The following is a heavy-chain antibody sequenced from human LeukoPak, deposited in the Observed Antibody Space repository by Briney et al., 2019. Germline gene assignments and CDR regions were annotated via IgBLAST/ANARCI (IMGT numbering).Heavy chain of an antibody. Sequence: GGSLRLSCAASGFTLSGNSMNWVRQAPGKGLVWVSSTYADGSTFYADSVKGRFTISRDNAKNTVHLQMNSLRGEDTAVYYCTGSGGNSCWGQGTMVTVSS. V-gene: IGHV3-74*01. CDR3: TGSGGNSC. J-gene: IGHJ3*01. CDR1: GFTLSGNS. D-gene: IGHD6-19*01. CDR2: TYADGST.